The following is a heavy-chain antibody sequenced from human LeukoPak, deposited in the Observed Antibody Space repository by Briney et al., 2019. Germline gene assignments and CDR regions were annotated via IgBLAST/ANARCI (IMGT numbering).Heavy chain of an antibody. Sequence: GRSLRRSCAASGFTFDDYAMHWVRQAPGKGLEWVSNISWNSGSIGYADSVKGRFTISRDNAKNSLYLQMNSLRAEDTALYYCAKGGFGESFHYWGQGALVSLCS. CDR1: GFTFDDYA. CDR3: AKGGFGESFHY. J-gene: IGHJ4*02. V-gene: IGHV3-9*01. D-gene: IGHD3-10*01. CDR2: ISWNSGSI.